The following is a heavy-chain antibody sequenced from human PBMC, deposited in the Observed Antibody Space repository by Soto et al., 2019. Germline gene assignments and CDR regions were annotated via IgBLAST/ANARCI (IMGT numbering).Heavy chain of an antibody. Sequence: SVKVSCKASGGTFSSYAISWVRQAPGQGLEWMGGIIPIFGTANYAQKFQGRVTITADESTSTAYMELSSLRSEDTAVYYCARALYDSSGYPDAFDIWGQGTMVTVSS. J-gene: IGHJ3*02. CDR3: ARALYDSSGYPDAFDI. CDR2: IIPIFGTA. CDR1: GGTFSSYA. D-gene: IGHD3-22*01. V-gene: IGHV1-69*13.